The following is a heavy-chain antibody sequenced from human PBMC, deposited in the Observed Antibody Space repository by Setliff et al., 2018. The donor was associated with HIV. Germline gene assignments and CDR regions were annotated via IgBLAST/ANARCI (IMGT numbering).Heavy chain of an antibody. CDR2: IDQHGSER. CDR3: VRVGPWYYTRSGYLASWDY. D-gene: IGHD3-22*01. CDR1: EFTNFW. Sequence: GGSLRLSCSASEFTNFWMAWVRQAPGKGLEWVANIDQHGSERYYTDSVRGRFTISRDNAKNSLYLQMNSLRGEDTALYYCVRVGPWYYTRSGYLASWDYWGQGTLVTVSS. V-gene: IGHV3-7*01. J-gene: IGHJ4*02.